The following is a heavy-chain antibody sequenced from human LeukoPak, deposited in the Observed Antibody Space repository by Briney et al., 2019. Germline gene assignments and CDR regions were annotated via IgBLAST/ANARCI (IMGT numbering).Heavy chain of an antibody. V-gene: IGHV1-2*02. J-gene: IGHJ4*02. Sequence: ASVKVSCKASGYTFTGYYMHWVRQAPGQGLEWMGWINPNSGGTNYAQKFQGRVTMTRDTSISTAYMELSRLRSDDTAVYYCASLVGTYSSSSGVDYWGLGTLVTVSS. CDR1: GYTFTGYY. CDR2: INPNSGGT. CDR3: ASLVGTYSSSSGVDY. D-gene: IGHD6-6*01.